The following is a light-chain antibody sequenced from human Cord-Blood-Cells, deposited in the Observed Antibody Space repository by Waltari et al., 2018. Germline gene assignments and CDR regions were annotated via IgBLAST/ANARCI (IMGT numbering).Light chain of an antibody. CDR1: SSDVGGYNY. Sequence: QSALIQPASVSGSPGQSITIYCTGTSSDVGGYNYVSWYQQHPGKAPKLMIYDVSNRPSGVSNRFSGSKSGNTASLTISGLQAEDEADYYCSSYTSSSTLVFGGGTKLTVL. J-gene: IGLJ3*02. CDR3: SSYTSSSTLV. V-gene: IGLV2-14*01. CDR2: DVS.